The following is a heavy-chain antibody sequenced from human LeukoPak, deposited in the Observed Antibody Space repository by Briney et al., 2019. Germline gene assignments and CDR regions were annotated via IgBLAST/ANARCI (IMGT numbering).Heavy chain of an antibody. CDR1: GGSFSGYY. D-gene: IGHD3-22*01. Sequence: NSSETLSLTCAVYGGSFSGYYWSWIRQPPGKGLEWIGEINHSGNTNYNPSLKSRVTMSVDTSNNQFSLKLSSVTAADTAVYFCARVPKPRTYYYDSSGYNPHFDYWGQGTLVTVSS. CDR2: INHSGNT. J-gene: IGHJ4*02. V-gene: IGHV4-34*01. CDR3: ARVPKPRTYYYDSSGYNPHFDY.